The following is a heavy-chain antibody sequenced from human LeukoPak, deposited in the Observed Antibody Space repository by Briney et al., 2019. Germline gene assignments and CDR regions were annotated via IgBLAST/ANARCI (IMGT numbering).Heavy chain of an antibody. CDR1: GFTFDDYG. Sequence: GGSLRLSCAASGFTFDDYGMSWVRQAPGKGLEWVSGIKWNGGSTGYADSVKGRFTISRDNAKNSLYLQMNSLRAEDTALYHCARRGKTYYYDSSGHFDYWGQGTLVTVSS. V-gene: IGHV3-20*01. D-gene: IGHD3-22*01. J-gene: IGHJ4*02. CDR3: ARRGKTYYYDSSGHFDY. CDR2: IKWNGGST.